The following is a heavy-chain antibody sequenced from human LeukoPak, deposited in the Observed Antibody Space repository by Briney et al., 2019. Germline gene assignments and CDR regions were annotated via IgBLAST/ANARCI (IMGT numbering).Heavy chain of an antibody. CDR3: AKSSIFYDSSGYYVGEKYYFDY. Sequence: GGSLRLSCAASGFTVSSNYMSWVRQAPGKGLEWVSVIYSGGSTYYADSVKGRFTISRDNSKNTLYLQMNSLRAEDTAVYYCAKSSIFYDSSGYYVGEKYYFDYWGQGTLVTVSS. J-gene: IGHJ4*02. V-gene: IGHV3-53*01. CDR2: IYSGGST. D-gene: IGHD3-22*01. CDR1: GFTVSSNY.